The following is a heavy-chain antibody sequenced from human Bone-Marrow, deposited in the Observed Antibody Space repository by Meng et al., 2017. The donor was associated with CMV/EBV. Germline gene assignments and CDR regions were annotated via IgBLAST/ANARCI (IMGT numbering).Heavy chain of an antibody. CDR2: IYYSGST. Sequence: SETLSLTCTVSGGSISSGGYYWSWIRQHPGKGLEWIGYIYYSGSTYYNPSLKSRVTISVDTSKNQFSLKLSSVTAADTAVYYCARDLGKGSTIFGVARNWFDPWGPGNLVTVSS. CDR3: ARDLGKGSTIFGVARNWFDP. CDR1: GGSISSGGYY. V-gene: IGHV4-31*03. D-gene: IGHD3-3*01. J-gene: IGHJ5*02.